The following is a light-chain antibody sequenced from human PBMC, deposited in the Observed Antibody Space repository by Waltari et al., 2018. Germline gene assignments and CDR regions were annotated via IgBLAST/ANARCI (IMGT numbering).Light chain of an antibody. J-gene: IGLJ3*02. Sequence: SYELTQPRSVSVALGQAARTTCGGNNIGSKTVQWYQQKHDQAPVLVIYRASNRPSGIPERFSGSNSGNTATLTISRAQAGDEADYYCQVCESSTAWVFGGGTKLTVL. V-gene: IGLV3-9*01. CDR3: QVCESSTAWV. CDR1: NIGSKT. CDR2: RAS.